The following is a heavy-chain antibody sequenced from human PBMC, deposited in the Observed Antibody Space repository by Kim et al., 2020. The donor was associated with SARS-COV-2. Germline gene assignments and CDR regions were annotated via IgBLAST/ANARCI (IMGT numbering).Heavy chain of an antibody. CDR3: ARDTKIHYGLDV. Sequence: GGSLRLSCAASGFTFSTYVMHWVRQAPGKGLEWVAVIWYDGSDKYYADSVKGRFTISRDNSKNTLFLQMNSLRAEDTAVYYCARDTKIHYGLDVWGPGTT. V-gene: IGHV3-33*01. CDR2: IWYDGSDK. J-gene: IGHJ6*02. D-gene: IGHD2-2*01. CDR1: GFTFSTYV.